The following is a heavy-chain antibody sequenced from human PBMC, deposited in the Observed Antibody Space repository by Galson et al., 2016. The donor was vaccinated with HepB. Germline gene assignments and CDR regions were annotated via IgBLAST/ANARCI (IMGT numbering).Heavy chain of an antibody. D-gene: IGHD6-25*01. V-gene: IGHV3-7*01. J-gene: IGHJ6*02. CDR1: GFTFTDYW. Sequence: SLRLSCAASGFTFTDYWMSWVRQAPGKGLEWVANIKEDGSEITYVDSVRGRFTISRGNAKNSLFLQMNRLRVEDTAVYYCARDRQRHYYFYGMGVWGHGTTVTVSS. CDR3: ARDRQRHYYFYGMGV. CDR2: IKEDGSEI.